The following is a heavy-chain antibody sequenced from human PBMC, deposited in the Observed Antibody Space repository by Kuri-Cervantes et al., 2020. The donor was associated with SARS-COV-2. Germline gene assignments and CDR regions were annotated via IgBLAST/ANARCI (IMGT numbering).Heavy chain of an antibody. CDR3: AKELLWFGDLHGGYFDY. CDR2: IITAFGTA. CDR1: GGAFDSYT. D-gene: IGHD3-10*01. J-gene: IGHJ4*02. V-gene: IGHV1-69*06. Sequence: SVKVSCKASGGAFDSYTISWVRQTPGQGLEWMGGIITAFGTANYAQKFQDRVTLIADKSTSTVFMELSRLSSEDTAVYYCAKELLWFGDLHGGYFDYWGQGTLVTVSS.